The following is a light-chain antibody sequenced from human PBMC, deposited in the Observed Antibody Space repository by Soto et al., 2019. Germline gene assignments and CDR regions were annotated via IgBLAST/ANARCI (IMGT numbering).Light chain of an antibody. CDR2: DVS. Sequence: QSALTQPASVSGSPGQSITISCTGTSSDVGGYNYVSGYQQHPGKAPKLMIYDVSNRTAGVSNRFSGSKSGNTASLSISGLRAENEADYYCSSYTSSSTYVFGTGSKVTVL. CDR1: SSDVGGYNY. CDR3: SSYTSSSTYV. J-gene: IGLJ1*01. V-gene: IGLV2-14*03.